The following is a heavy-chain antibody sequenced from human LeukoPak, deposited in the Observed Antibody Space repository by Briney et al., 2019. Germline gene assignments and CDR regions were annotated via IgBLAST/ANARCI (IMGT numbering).Heavy chain of an antibody. Sequence: PGGSLRLSCAASGFTFDDYAMHWVRQAPGKGLEWVSGISWNSGSIGYADSVKGRFTISRDNVKNSLYLQMNSLRAEDMALYYCAKDTNDILTGPLDYWGQGTLVTVSS. CDR3: AKDTNDILTGPLDY. CDR1: GFTFDDYA. J-gene: IGHJ4*02. D-gene: IGHD3-9*01. V-gene: IGHV3-9*03. CDR2: ISWNSGSI.